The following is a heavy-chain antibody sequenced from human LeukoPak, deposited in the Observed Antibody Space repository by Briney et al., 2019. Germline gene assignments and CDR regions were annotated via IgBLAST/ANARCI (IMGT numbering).Heavy chain of an antibody. J-gene: IGHJ4*02. D-gene: IGHD3-10*01. V-gene: IGHV3-53*01. CDR2: IYSGGST. CDR3: AKVKVRGVIITPLDY. CDR1: GFTVSSNY. Sequence: GGSLRLSCAASGFTVSSNYMSWVRQAPGKGLEWVSVIYSGGSTYYADSVKGRFTISRDNSKNTLYLQMNSLRAEDTAVYYCAKVKVRGVIITPLDYWGQGTLVTVSS.